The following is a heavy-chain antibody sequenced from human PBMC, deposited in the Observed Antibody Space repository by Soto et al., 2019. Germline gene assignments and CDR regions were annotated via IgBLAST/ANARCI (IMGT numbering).Heavy chain of an antibody. CDR1: GFTFSSYG. V-gene: IGHV3-30*18. Sequence: QVQLVESGGGVVQPGRSLRLSCAASGFTFSSYGMHWVRQAPGKGLEWVAVISYDGSNKYYADSVKGRFTISRDNSKNTRYLQMNSLRAEDTAVYYCAKLTVTSWFDPWGQGTLVTVSS. CDR3: AKLTVTSWFDP. J-gene: IGHJ5*02. CDR2: ISYDGSNK. D-gene: IGHD4-17*01.